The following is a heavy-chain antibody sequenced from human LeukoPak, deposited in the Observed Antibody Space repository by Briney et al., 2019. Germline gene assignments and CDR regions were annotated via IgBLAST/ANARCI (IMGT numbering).Heavy chain of an antibody. CDR3: ARAAALTGYYY. CDR1: GLTLISYW. D-gene: IGHD3-9*01. V-gene: IGHV3-7*01. J-gene: IGHJ4*02. Sequence: GGSLRLSGAASGLTLISYWMSWFRQAPGKGLEWVANIKQDGSEKYYVDSVKGRFTISRDNAKNSLYLQMNSLRAEDTAVYYCARAAALTGYYYWGQGTLVTVSS. CDR2: IKQDGSEK.